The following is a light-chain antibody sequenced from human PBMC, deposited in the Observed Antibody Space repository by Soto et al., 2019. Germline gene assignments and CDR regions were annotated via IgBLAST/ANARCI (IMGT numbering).Light chain of an antibody. CDR2: ATS. J-gene: IGKJ3*01. Sequence: DLQMTQSPSSLCESVVDRVTITCRASQTPRTFLNWYQQKPGKAPKLLIYATSTLQSGVPSRFSGRDSGADFTLTINNLQPEDFATYHCQQPPYTFGPGTKVDIK. CDR3: QQPPYT. CDR1: QTPRTF. V-gene: IGKV1-39*01.